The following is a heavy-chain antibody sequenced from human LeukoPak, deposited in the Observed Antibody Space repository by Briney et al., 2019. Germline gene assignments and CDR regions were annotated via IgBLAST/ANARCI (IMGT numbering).Heavy chain of an antibody. CDR2: ISSSGSTI. D-gene: IGHD3-10*01. J-gene: IGHJ4*02. CDR3: ARDTMVRGVMVY. V-gene: IGHV3-48*03. CDR1: GFTFSSYE. Sequence: GGSLRLSCAASGFTFSSYEMNWVRQAPGKGLEWVSYISSSGSTIYYADSVKGRFTISRDNAKNSLYLQMNSLRAEDTAVYYCARDTMVRGVMVYWGQGTLVTVSS.